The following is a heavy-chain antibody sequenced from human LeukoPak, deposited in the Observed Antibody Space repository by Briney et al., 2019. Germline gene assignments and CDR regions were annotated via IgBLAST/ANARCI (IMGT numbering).Heavy chain of an antibody. V-gene: IGHV3-48*01. CDR3: TCALMTTVTDFDY. D-gene: IGHD4-17*01. CDR2: ISSSSSTI. J-gene: IGHJ4*02. Sequence: GGSLRLSCAASGFTFSSYSMNWVRQAPGKGLEWVSYISSSSSTIYYADSVKGRFTISRDNAKNSLYLQMNSLRAEDTAVYYCTCALMTTVTDFDYWGQGALVTVSS. CDR1: GFTFSSYS.